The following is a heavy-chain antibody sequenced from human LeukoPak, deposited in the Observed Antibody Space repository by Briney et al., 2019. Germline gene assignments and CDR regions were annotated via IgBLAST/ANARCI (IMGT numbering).Heavy chain of an antibody. CDR2: ISAYDGNT. V-gene: IGHV1-18*01. CDR3: ARERYCSGGSCYGNWFDP. J-gene: IGHJ5*02. Sequence: GASVKVSCKASGYTFTSYGFSWVRQAPGQGLEWMGWISAYDGNTNYAQKLQGRGTMTTDTSTTTAYMDLRSLRSDDTATYYCARERYCSGGSCYGNWFDPWGQGTLVTVSS. CDR1: GYTFTSYG. D-gene: IGHD2-15*01.